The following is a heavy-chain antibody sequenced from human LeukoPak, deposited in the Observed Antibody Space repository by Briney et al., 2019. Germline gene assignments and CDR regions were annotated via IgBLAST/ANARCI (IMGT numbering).Heavy chain of an antibody. V-gene: IGHV4-59*08. Sequence: SETLSLTCTVSGGSISSYYWSWIRQPPGKGLEWIGYIYYSGSTNYNPSLKSRVTISVDTSKNQFSLKLSSVTAADTAVYYCARTTSYYSSSWSLHDYWGQGTLVTVSS. CDR1: GGSISSYY. J-gene: IGHJ4*02. CDR3: ARTTSYYSSSWSLHDY. D-gene: IGHD6-13*01. CDR2: IYYSGST.